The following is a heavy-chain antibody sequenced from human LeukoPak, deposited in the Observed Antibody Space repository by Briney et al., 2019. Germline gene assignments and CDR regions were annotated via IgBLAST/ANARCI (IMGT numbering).Heavy chain of an antibody. CDR3: ARGAQWPY. CDR1: GFSFTNYD. D-gene: IGHD6-19*01. CDR2: TSLDGSNK. J-gene: IGHJ4*02. Sequence: PGGSLRLSCVASGFSFTNYDIHWVRQAPGRGLEWVAVTSLDGSNKLYTDTVRGRFIISRDNSKNTVYLQMDSLRAEDTAVYYCARGAQWPYWGQGTLVTVSS. V-gene: IGHV3-30-3*01.